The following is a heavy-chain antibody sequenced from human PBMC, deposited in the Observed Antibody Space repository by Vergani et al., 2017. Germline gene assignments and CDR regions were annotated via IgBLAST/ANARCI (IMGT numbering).Heavy chain of an antibody. J-gene: IGHJ4*02. CDR3: VNGYYYDQSGLASFDY. D-gene: IGHD3-22*01. V-gene: IGHV3-30*18. CDR2: ISSGGSNK. CDR1: GLMFNNYG. Sequence: QVQLVESGGGVVQPGRSLRLSCETSGLMFNNYGMHWVRQAPGKGLEWVAVISSGGSNKHYADSVKGRFTISRDNSQNTLYLQMDSLTAEDTAIYFCVNGYYYDQSGLASFDYWGQGTLVTVSS.